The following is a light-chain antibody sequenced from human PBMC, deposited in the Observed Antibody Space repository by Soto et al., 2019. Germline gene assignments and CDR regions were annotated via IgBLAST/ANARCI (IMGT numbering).Light chain of an antibody. V-gene: IGLV2-23*01. Sequence: QSALTQPASVSGSPGQSITISCTGTISDIGSYNLVSWYQQHPGRAPKLMIYEGSKRPSGVSNRFSGSKSGNTASLTISGLQAEDEADYYCCSYASSTMVLFGGGTKVTVL. J-gene: IGLJ2*01. CDR3: CSYASSTMVL. CDR1: ISDIGSYNL. CDR2: EGS.